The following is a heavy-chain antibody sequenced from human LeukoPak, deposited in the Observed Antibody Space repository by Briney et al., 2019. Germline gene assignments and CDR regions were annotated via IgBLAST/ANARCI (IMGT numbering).Heavy chain of an antibody. Sequence: GGSLRLSCAASGFTFSSYGMHWVRQAPGKGLEWVAVISYDGSNKYYADSVKGRFTISRDNSKNTLYLQMNSLRAEDTAVYYCAKGSYYNILTGFSSRLPPDYWGQGTLVTVSS. V-gene: IGHV3-30*19. D-gene: IGHD3-9*01. CDR1: GFTFSSYG. CDR2: ISYDGSNK. CDR3: AKGSYYNILTGFSSRLPPDY. J-gene: IGHJ4*02.